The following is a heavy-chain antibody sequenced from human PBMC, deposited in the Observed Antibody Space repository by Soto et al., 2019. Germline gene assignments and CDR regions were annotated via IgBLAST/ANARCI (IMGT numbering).Heavy chain of an antibody. V-gene: IGHV3-23*01. J-gene: IGHJ6*02. Sequence: EVQLLESGGGLVQPGGSQRLSCAASGFTFSGYAMTWVRQAPGKGLEWVSSISGSGANRYYADSVKGRFTISRDNSKNTLSLQMTSLRADDPAVYYCAKSPDFYYDGMDVWGQGTTVTVSS. CDR2: ISGSGANR. CDR1: GFTFSGYA. CDR3: AKSPDFYYDGMDV.